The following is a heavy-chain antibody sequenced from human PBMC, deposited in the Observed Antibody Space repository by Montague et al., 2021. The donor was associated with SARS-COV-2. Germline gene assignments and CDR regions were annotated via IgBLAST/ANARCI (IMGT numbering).Heavy chain of an antibody. CDR2: ISYSWST. CDR1: GGSITTDIFY. CDR3: ARHVDPRGGHCRNWYFDL. D-gene: IGHD2-21*02. J-gene: IGHJ2*01. V-gene: IGHV4-39*01. Sequence: SETLSLTCTVSGGSITTDIFYWGWVRQPPGKGLEWIGSISYSWSTYYNPSLKSRVTMSVDTSKNQFSLGLISLTATDTAMYYCARHVDPRGGHCRNWYFDLWGRGTLVTVSS.